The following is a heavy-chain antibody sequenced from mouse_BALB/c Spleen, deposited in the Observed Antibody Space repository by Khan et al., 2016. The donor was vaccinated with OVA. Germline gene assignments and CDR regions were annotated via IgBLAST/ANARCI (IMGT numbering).Heavy chain of an antibody. Sequence: EVQLVESGPGLVKPSQSLSLTCTVTGYSITSDYAWNWIRQFPGNTLEWMGYISYSGSTNYNPSLKSRISITRDTSKNPFILQLNSVTTEDTATYYCARDGSRDNYAMDYWGQGTSVTVSS. V-gene: IGHV3-2*02. J-gene: IGHJ4*01. CDR3: ARDGSRDNYAMDY. CDR1: GYSITSDYA. CDR2: ISYSGST. D-gene: IGHD2-3*01.